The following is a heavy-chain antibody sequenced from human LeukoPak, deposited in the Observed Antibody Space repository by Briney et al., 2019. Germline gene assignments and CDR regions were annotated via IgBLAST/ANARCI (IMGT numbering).Heavy chain of an antibody. CDR2: ISGSGGST. CDR3: AKDSRGYSYGLLDY. V-gene: IGHV3-23*01. CDR1: GFTFSSYA. D-gene: IGHD5-18*01. Sequence: GGSLRLSCAASGFTFSSYAMSWVRQAPGKGLEWVSAISGSGGSTYYVDSVKGRFTISRDNSKNTLYLQMNSLRAEDTAVYYCAKDSRGYSYGLLDYWGQGTLVTVSS. J-gene: IGHJ4*02.